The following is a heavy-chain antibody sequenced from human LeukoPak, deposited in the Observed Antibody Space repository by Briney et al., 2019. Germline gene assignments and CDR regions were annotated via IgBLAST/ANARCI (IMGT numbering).Heavy chain of an antibody. CDR1: GGSFSGYY. D-gene: IGHD1-26*01. V-gene: IGHV4-34*01. CDR3: ARDLPRSPPYYYYMDV. Sequence: SETLSLTCAVYGGSFSGYYWSWIRQPPGKGLEWIGEINHSGSTSHNPSLKSRVTISVDTSKNQFSLKLSSVTAADTAVYYCARDLPRSPPYYYYMDVWGKGTTVTISS. CDR2: INHSGST. J-gene: IGHJ6*03.